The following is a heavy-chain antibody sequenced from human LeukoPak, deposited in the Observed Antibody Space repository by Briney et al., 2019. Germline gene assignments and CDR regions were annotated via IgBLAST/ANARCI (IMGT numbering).Heavy chain of an antibody. V-gene: IGHV3-11*01. CDR1: GFTLSDYY. J-gene: IGHJ4*02. CDR3: ASRRDFIDY. D-gene: IGHD3/OR15-3a*01. CDR2: SSSSGSTM. Sequence: GGSLRLSCAASGFTLSDYYMSWIRQAPGKRLEWVSYSSSSGSTMYYADSVKGRFAISRDNAKNSLYLQMNSLRAEDTAVYYCASRRDFIDYWGQGTLVTVSS.